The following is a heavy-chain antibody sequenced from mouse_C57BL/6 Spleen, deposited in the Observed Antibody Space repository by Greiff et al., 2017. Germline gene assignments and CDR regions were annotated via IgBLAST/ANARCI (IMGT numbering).Heavy chain of an antibody. Sequence: EVQLQQSGPELVKPGASVTMSCKASGYTFTDYNMHWVKQSPGKSLEWIGYINPNNGGTSYNQKFKSKATLTVNKSSSTAYMELRSLTSEDSAVYYCARRTSTVVDFDDWGQGTTLTVSS. CDR3: ARRTSTVVDFDD. CDR2: INPNNGGT. V-gene: IGHV1-22*01. J-gene: IGHJ2*01. CDR1: GYTFTDYN. D-gene: IGHD1-1*01.